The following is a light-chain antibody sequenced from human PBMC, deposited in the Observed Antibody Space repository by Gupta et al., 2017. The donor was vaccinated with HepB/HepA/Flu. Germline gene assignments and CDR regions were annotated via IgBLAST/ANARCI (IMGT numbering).Light chain of an antibody. CDR1: QSVSSSY. Sequence: EIVLTQYPGTLSLSPGERATLSCRASQSVSSSYLAWYQQKPGQAPRLLIYGASSRDTGIPDRFSGSGSGTDFTLTISRREPEDFAVYYCQQYGTSGFLTFGGGTKVEIK. J-gene: IGKJ4*01. CDR2: GAS. V-gene: IGKV3-20*01. CDR3: QQYGTSGFLT.